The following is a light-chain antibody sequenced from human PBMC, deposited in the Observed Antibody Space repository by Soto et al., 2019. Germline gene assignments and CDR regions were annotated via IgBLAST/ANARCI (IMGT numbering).Light chain of an antibody. CDR1: QGISNY. J-gene: IGKJ4*01. V-gene: IGKV1-39*01. CDR2: TAS. CDR3: QQSYSTPLT. Sequence: DIRMTNSPSSLSASDGDRVTITCRASQGISNYLAWYQQRPGKVPKLLIYTASTLQSGVPSRFSGSGSGTDFTLTISSLQPEDVTTHYCQQSYSTPLTFGGATKVDI.